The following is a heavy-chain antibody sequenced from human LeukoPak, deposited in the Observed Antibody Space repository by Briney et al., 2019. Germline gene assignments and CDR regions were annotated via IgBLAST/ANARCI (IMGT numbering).Heavy chain of an antibody. Sequence: SETLSLTCTVSGGSISTSSYYWGWIRQPPGKGLEWIGSIYYSGSTYYNPSLKSRVAISLDTSKNLFFLKLRSVTAADTAMYYCVRDSRGLDTYVGEIDYWGQGTLVTVSS. D-gene: IGHD5-18*01. V-gene: IGHV4-39*07. CDR3: VRDSRGLDTYVGEIDY. J-gene: IGHJ4*02. CDR1: GGSISTSSYY. CDR2: IYYSGST.